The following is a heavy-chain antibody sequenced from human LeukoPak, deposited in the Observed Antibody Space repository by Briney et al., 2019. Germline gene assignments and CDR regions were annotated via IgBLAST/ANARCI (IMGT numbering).Heavy chain of an antibody. J-gene: IGHJ5*02. CDR1: GCIFTDYY. CDR2: VDPEDGET. CDR3: APSQTSSSFGNWFDP. Sequence: VKISCKASGCIFTDYYMHWVQQAPGKGLEWMGRVDPEDGETIYAEKFQGRVTITADTSTDTAYMELSSLRCEYTAVYYCAPSQTSSSFGNWFDPWGQGTLVTVSS. D-gene: IGHD6-13*01. V-gene: IGHV1-69-2*01.